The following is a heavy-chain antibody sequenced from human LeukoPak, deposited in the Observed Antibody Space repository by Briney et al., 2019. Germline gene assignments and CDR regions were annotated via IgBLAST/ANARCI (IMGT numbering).Heavy chain of an antibody. V-gene: IGHV1-2*02. J-gene: IGHJ6*02. Sequence: ASVKVSCKASGYTFTGYYMHWVRQAPGQGLEWMGWINPNSGGTNYAQKFRGRVTMTRDTSISTAYMELSRLRSDDTAVYYCARVQGYYYYYYGMDVWGQGTTVTVSS. CDR1: GYTFTGYY. CDR3: ARVQGYYYYYYGMDV. CDR2: INPNSGGT.